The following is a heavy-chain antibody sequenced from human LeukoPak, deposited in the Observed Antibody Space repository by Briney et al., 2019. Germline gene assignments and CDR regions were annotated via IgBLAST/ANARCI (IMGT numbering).Heavy chain of an antibody. V-gene: IGHV3-23*01. Sequence: GGSLRLSCEASGFTFSSYGMSWVRQAPGKGLEWVSAISGSGGSTYYADSVKGRFTISRDNSKNTLYLQMNSLRAEDTAVYYCATPPSGSYYYYYMDVWGKGTTVTISS. D-gene: IGHD1-26*01. CDR3: ATPPSGSYYYYYMDV. J-gene: IGHJ6*03. CDR2: ISGSGGST. CDR1: GFTFSSYG.